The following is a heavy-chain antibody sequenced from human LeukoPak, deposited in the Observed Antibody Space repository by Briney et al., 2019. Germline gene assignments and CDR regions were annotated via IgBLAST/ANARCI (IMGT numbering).Heavy chain of an antibody. J-gene: IGHJ4*02. CDR3: ASFPWDLRPT. Sequence: GGSLRLSCVTSGFPFSTYSMNWVRQAPGKGLEWLSYITSTSDTIYYADSVKGRFIISRDNAKNSLYLQMNSLRAEDTAVYYCASFPWDLRPTWGQGTLVSVAS. CDR1: GFPFSTYS. D-gene: IGHD1-26*01. V-gene: IGHV3-48*01. CDR2: ITSTSDTI.